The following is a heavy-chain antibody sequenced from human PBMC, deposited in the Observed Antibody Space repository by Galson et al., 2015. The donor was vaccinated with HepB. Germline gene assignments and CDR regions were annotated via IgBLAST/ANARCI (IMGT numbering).Heavy chain of an antibody. D-gene: IGHD5-18*01. J-gene: IGHJ4*02. CDR1: GFTFSSYG. CDR2: IWYDGSNK. CDR3: ARDGQDTAMVGFYFDY. Sequence: SLRLSCAASGFTFSSYGMHWVRQAPGKGLEWVAVIWYDGSNKYYADSVKGRFTISRDNSKNTLYLQMNSLRAEDTAVYYCARDGQDTAMVGFYFDYWGQGTLVTVSS. V-gene: IGHV3-33*01.